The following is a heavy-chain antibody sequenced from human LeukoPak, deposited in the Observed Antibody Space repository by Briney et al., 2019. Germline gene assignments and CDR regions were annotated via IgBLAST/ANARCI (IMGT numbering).Heavy chain of an antibody. Sequence: SGPALVKPTQTLTLTCTFSGFSLSNSGMCVSWIRQPPGKALEWLARIDWDDDKYYSTSLKTRLTISKDTSKNQVVLTMTNMDPVDTATYYCARIRTPYGSGSYYNFDWGQGTLVTVSS. CDR3: ARIRTPYGSGSYYNFD. CDR1: GFSLSNSGMC. D-gene: IGHD3-10*01. CDR2: IDWDDDK. V-gene: IGHV2-70*11. J-gene: IGHJ4*02.